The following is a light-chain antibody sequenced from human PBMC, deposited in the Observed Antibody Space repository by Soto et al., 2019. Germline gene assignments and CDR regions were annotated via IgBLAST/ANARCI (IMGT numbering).Light chain of an antibody. CDR3: TSYTTIGTLDL. Sequence: QSVLAQPASVSGSPGQSITISCTGTSSDVGGYNYVSWYQHHPGEVPKLMIFEVLKRPSGVSNRFSGSKSGSTASLTISGLQTEDEADYYCTSYTTIGTLDLFGTGTKGTVL. CDR2: EVL. V-gene: IGLV2-14*01. J-gene: IGLJ1*01. CDR1: SSDVGGYNY.